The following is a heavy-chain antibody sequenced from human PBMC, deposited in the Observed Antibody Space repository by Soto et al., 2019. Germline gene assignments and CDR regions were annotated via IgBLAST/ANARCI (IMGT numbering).Heavy chain of an antibody. V-gene: IGHV4-39*01. CDR3: SAFLIHPPFGLGEDGMAI. Sequence: CCYFGCWIRLHKRKGLEWIGSIYYSGSTYYNPSLKSRVTISVDTSKNQFSLKLSSVTAADTAVYYFSAFLIHPPFGLGEDGMAIWVKGT. CDR2: IYYSGST. J-gene: IGHJ6*04. D-gene: IGHD3-3*01. CDR1: CCYF.